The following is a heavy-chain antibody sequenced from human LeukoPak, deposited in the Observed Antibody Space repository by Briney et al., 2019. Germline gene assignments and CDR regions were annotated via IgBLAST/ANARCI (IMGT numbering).Heavy chain of an antibody. CDR3: ARDRPPHSRSSRPVFDY. Sequence: ASVKVSCKASGYTFTSYYMHWVRQAPGQGLEWMGIINPSGGSTSYAQKFQGRVTMTRDTSTSTVYMELSSLRSEDTAVYYCARDRPPHSRSSRPVFDYWGQGTLVTVSS. D-gene: IGHD6-6*01. V-gene: IGHV1-46*01. J-gene: IGHJ4*02. CDR2: INPSGGST. CDR1: GYTFTSYY.